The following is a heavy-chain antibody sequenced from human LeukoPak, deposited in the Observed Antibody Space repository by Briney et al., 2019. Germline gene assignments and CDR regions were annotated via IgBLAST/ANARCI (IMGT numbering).Heavy chain of an antibody. J-gene: IGHJ5*02. CDR1: GGSISSGSYY. Sequence: SETLSLTCTVSGGSISSGSYYWSWIRQPAGKGLEWIGRIYTSGSTNYNPSLKSRVTISVDTSKNQFSLKLSSVTAADTAVYYRARDSVVAHFDPWGQGALVTVSS. CDR3: ARDSVVAHFDP. CDR2: IYTSGST. D-gene: IGHD2-2*01. V-gene: IGHV4-61*02.